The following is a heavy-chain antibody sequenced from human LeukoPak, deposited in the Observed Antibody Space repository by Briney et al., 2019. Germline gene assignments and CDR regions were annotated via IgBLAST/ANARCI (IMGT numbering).Heavy chain of an antibody. Sequence: PGGSLRLSCAASGFTFSSYAMSWVRQAPGKGLEWVSAISGSGGSTYYADSVKGRFTISRDNSKNTLYLQMNSLRAEDTAVYYCASPGTMIVVGGEGFDYWGQGTLVTVSS. CDR2: ISGSGGST. CDR3: ASPGTMIVVGGEGFDY. V-gene: IGHV3-23*01. CDR1: GFTFSSYA. D-gene: IGHD3-22*01. J-gene: IGHJ4*02.